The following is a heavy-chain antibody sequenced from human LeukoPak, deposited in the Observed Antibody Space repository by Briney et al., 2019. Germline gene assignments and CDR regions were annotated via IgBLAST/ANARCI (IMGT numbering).Heavy chain of an antibody. CDR2: ISYDGSNK. CDR1: GFTFSSYA. CDR3: ARDRDDFWSGYPNWFGP. V-gene: IGHV3-30*04. Sequence: PGGSLRLSCAASGFTFSSYAMHWVRQAPGKGLEWVAVISYDGSNKYYADSVKGRFTISRDNSKNTLYLQMNSLRAEDTAVYYCARDRDDFWSGYPNWFGPWGQGTLVTVSS. J-gene: IGHJ5*02. D-gene: IGHD3-3*01.